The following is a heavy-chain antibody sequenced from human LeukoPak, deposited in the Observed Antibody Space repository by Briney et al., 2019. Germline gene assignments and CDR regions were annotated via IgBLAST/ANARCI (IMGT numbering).Heavy chain of an antibody. D-gene: IGHD4-17*01. CDR1: GGTFSSYA. CDR3: AVTVTTFFAYYSDY. J-gene: IGHJ4*02. V-gene: IGHV1-69*13. CDR2: IIPIFGTA. Sequence: SVKVSCKASGGTFSSYAISWVRQAPGQGLEWIGGIIPIFGTANYAQKFQGRVTITADESTSTAYMELSSLRSEDTAVYYCAVTVTTFFAYYSDYWGQGTLVTVSS.